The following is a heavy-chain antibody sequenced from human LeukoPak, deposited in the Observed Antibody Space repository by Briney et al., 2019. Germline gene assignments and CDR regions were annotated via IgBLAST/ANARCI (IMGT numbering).Heavy chain of an antibody. CDR1: GFTLSTYW. CDR3: AREVVGDDAFDI. D-gene: IGHD1-26*01. V-gene: IGHV3-7*01. Sequence: HPGGSLRLSCAASGFTLSTYWMSWVRQAPGKGLEWVANIKEDGSEKYYVDSVKGRFTISRDNAKNSLYLQMNSLRAEDTAVYYCAREVVGDDAFDIWGQGTMVTVSS. CDR2: IKEDGSEK. J-gene: IGHJ3*02.